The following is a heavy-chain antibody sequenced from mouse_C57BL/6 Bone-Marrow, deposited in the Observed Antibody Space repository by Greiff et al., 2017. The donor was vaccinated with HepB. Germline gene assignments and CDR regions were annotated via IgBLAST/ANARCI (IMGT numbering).Heavy chain of an antibody. Sequence: QVQLQQSGAELVRPGASVTLSCKASGYTFTDYEMHWVKQTPVHGLEWIGAIDPETGGTAYNHKFKGKAILTADKSSSTAYMELRSLTSEDSAVYYCTREGITTAAYWGQGTLVTVSA. CDR3: TREGITTAAY. D-gene: IGHD1-2*01. CDR2: IDPETGGT. CDR1: GYTFTDYE. J-gene: IGHJ3*01. V-gene: IGHV1-15*01.